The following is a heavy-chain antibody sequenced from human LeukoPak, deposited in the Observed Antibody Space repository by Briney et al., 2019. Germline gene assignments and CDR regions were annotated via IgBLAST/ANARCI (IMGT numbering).Heavy chain of an antibody. V-gene: IGHV3-7*01. Sequence: GGSLRLSCAASGFTFSSYWMSWVRQAPGKGLGWVANIKQDGSEKYYVDSVKGRFTISRDNAKNSLYLQMNSLRAEDTAVYYWAREYYDYVWGSYRYHGMDVWGQGTTVTVSS. CDR1: GFTFSSYW. CDR3: AREYYDYVWGSYRYHGMDV. J-gene: IGHJ6*02. CDR2: IKQDGSEK. D-gene: IGHD3-16*02.